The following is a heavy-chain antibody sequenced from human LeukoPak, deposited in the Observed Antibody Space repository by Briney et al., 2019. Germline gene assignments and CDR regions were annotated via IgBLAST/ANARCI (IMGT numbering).Heavy chain of an antibody. CDR2: ISSSSSYI. V-gene: IGHV3-21*01. CDR1: GFTFSSYS. D-gene: IGHD3-22*01. J-gene: IGHJ4*02. CDR3: AKGQRYYDSTPRGWYFDY. Sequence: GGSLRLSCAASGFTFSSYSMNWVRQAPGKGLEWVSSISSSSSYIYYADSVKGRFTISRDNSKNTLYLQMNSLRAEDTAVYYCAKGQRYYDSTPRGWYFDYWGQGTLVTVSS.